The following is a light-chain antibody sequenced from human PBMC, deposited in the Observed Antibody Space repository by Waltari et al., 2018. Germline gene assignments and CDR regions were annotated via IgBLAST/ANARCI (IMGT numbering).Light chain of an antibody. Sequence: QSALTQPASVSGSPGQSITISCTGTSSALGGYNYVSWYQHHPGKAPKLIIYEVSNRPSGVSNRFSGSKSGNTASLTISGLQAEDEADYYCSSYTSNSRVFGAGTKLTVL. CDR2: EVS. CDR3: SSYTSNSRV. CDR1: SSALGGYNY. V-gene: IGLV2-14*01. J-gene: IGLJ3*02.